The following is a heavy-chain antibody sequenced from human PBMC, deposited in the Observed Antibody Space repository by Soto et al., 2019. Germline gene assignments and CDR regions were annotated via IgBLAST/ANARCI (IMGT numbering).Heavy chain of an antibody. CDR3: ARSKLELLGVLGYYYYYMDV. J-gene: IGHJ6*03. D-gene: IGHD1-7*01. CDR2: IKQDGSEK. V-gene: IGHV3-7*01. CDR1: GFTFSSYW. Sequence: GGSLRLSCAASGFTFSSYWMSWVRQAPGKGLEWVANIKQDGSEKYYVDSVKGRFTISRDNAKNSLYLQMNSLRAEDTAVYYFARSKLELLGVLGYYYYYMDVWGKGTTVTVSS.